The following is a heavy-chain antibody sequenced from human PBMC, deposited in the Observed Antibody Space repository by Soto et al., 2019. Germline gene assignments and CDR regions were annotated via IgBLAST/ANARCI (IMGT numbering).Heavy chain of an antibody. CDR1: GGSVSSGSYY. J-gene: IGHJ5*02. CDR2: IYYSGST. D-gene: IGHD2-15*01. Sequence: QVQLQESCPGLVKPSDTLSLTCTVSGGSVSSGSYYWSWILQPPGMGLVWIGYIYYSGSTNYNPSLKSRVTISGDTSKNQFCLKLSSVTAADTAVYYCAGYCSGGSCYPNWFDPWRQGTLVTVSS. CDR3: AGYCSGGSCYPNWFDP. V-gene: IGHV4-61*01.